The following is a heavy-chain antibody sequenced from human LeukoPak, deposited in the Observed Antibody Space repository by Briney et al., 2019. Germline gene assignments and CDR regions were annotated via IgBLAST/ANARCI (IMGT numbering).Heavy chain of an antibody. D-gene: IGHD3-10*01. CDR3: AKSPYGSGSLFDY. CDR2: ISGSGGST. V-gene: IGHV3-23*01. CDR1: GFTFSNHN. J-gene: IGHJ4*02. Sequence: GGSLRLSCAASGFTFSNHNMNWVRQAPGKGLEWVSAISGSGGSTYYADSVKGRFTTSRDNSKNTLYLQMNSLRAEDTAVYYCAKSPYGSGSLFDYWGQGTLVTVSS.